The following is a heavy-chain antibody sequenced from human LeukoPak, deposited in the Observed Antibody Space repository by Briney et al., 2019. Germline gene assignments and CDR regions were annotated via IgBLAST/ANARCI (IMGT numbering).Heavy chain of an antibody. V-gene: IGHV4-39*01. Sequence: SETLSLTCTVSGGSISSSSYYWGWIRQPPGKGLEWIGSIYYSGSTYYNPSLKSRVTISVDMSKNQFSLKLSSVTAAATAVYYCTRGTVRGVIIPKSHDYWGQGTLVTVSS. CDR1: GGSISSSSYY. CDR3: TRGTVRGVIIPKSHDY. J-gene: IGHJ4*02. CDR2: IYYSGST. D-gene: IGHD3-10*01.